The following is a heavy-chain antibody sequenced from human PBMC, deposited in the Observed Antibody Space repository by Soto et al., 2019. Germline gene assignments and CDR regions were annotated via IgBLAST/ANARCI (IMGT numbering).Heavy chain of an antibody. CDR1: GFTFSSYA. J-gene: IGHJ4*02. Sequence: HGGSLRLSCAASGFTFSSYAMSWVRQAPGKGLEWVSAISGSGGSTYYADSVKGRFTISRDNSKNTLYLQMNSLRAEDTAVYYCAREGYCSSTSCQYYFDYWGQGTLVTVSS. CDR2: ISGSGGST. D-gene: IGHD2-2*01. CDR3: AREGYCSSTSCQYYFDY. V-gene: IGHV3-23*01.